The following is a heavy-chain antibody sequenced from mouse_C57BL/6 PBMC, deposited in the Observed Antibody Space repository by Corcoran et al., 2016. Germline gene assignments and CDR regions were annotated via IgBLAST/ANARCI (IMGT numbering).Heavy chain of an antibody. D-gene: IGHD4-1*01. CDR3: AIGTEAY. Sequence: EVQLQQSGPELVKPGASVKISCTASGSTFTDYYMNWVKQSHGKSLEWIGDINPNNGGTSYNQKFKGKATLTVDKSSSTAYMELRSLTSEDSAVYYCAIGTEAYWGQGTLVTVSA. CDR2: INPNNGGT. J-gene: IGHJ3*01. CDR1: GSTFTDYY. V-gene: IGHV1-26*01.